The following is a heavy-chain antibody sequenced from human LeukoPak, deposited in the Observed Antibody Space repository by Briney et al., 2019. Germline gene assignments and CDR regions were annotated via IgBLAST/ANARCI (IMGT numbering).Heavy chain of an antibody. D-gene: IGHD3-10*01. CDR2: IYYSGST. CDR1: GGSLSSYY. Sequence: PSETLSLTCTVSGGSLSSYYWSWIRQPPGKGLEWIGYIYYSGSTNYNPSLKSRVTISVDTSKNQFSLKLSSVTAADTAVYYCASPGRYYFQHWGQGTLVTVSS. CDR3: ASPGRYYFQH. J-gene: IGHJ1*01. V-gene: IGHV4-59*08.